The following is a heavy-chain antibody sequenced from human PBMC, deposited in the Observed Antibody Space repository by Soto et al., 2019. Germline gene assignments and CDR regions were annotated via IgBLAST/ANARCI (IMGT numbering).Heavy chain of an antibody. V-gene: IGHV4-39*01. Sequence: ETLSLTCTVSGGSISSSSYYWGWIRQPPGKGLEWIGSIYYSGSTYYNPSLKSRVTISVDTSKNQFSLKLSSVAAADTAVYYCARSIAVAADAFDIWGQGTMVTVSS. CDR2: IYYSGST. J-gene: IGHJ3*02. D-gene: IGHD6-19*01. CDR3: ARSIAVAADAFDI. CDR1: GGSISSSSYY.